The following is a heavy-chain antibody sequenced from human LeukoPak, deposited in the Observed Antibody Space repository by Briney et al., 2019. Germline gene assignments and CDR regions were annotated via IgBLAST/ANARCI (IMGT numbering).Heavy chain of an antibody. V-gene: IGHV1-46*01. CDR1: GYTFTNYY. D-gene: IGHD1-1*01. CDR3: ARWTTTFLDY. Sequence: ASVKVSCRASGYTFTNYYIHWVRQAPGHGLEWLGISNPSGDSTNYAQKFQGRVTMTRDTSTSTVYMDLSSLRSEDTAVYYCARWTTTFLDYWGQGTLVTVSS. J-gene: IGHJ4*02. CDR2: SNPSGDST.